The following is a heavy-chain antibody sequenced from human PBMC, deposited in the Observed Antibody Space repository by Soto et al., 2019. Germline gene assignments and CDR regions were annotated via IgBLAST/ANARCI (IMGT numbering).Heavy chain of an antibody. V-gene: IGHV1-69*02. J-gene: IGHJ4*02. D-gene: IGHD5-18*01. CDR2: IIPILGIA. CDR3: ARSPGYSYGSCDY. CDR1: GGTFSSYT. Sequence: QVQLVQSGAEVKKPGSSVKVSCKASGGTFSSYTISWVRQAPGQGLEWMGRIIPILGIANYAQKFQGRVTITADKSTSTAYMELSSLGSEDTAVYYCARSPGYSYGSCDYWGQGTLVTVSS.